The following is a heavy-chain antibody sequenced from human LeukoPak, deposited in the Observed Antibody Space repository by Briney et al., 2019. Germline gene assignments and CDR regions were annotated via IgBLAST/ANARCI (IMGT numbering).Heavy chain of an antibody. CDR2: INSDGSST. CDR1: GFTFSSYW. D-gene: IGHD1-26*01. V-gene: IGHV3-74*01. CDR3: ASDSLGATTVDY. Sequence: GGSLRLSCAASGFTFSSYWMHWGRQAPGKGLVWVSRINSDGSSTSYADSVKGRFTISRDNAKNSLYLQMNSLRAEDTAVYYCASDSLGATTVDYWGQGTLVTVSS. J-gene: IGHJ4*02.